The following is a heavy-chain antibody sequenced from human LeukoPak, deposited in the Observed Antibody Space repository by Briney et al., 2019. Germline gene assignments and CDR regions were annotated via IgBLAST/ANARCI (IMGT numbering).Heavy chain of an antibody. J-gene: IGHJ4*02. CDR1: GFTVSSNY. V-gene: IGHV3-66*01. CDR2: IYSGGST. CDR3: ARDSYYYYDSRYDY. D-gene: IGHD3-22*01. Sequence: GGSLRLSCAASGFTVSSNYMSWVRQAPGKGLEWVSVIYSGGSTYYADSVKGRFTISRDNSKNTLYLQMNSLRAEDTAVYYCARDSYYYYDSRYDYWGQGTLVTVSS.